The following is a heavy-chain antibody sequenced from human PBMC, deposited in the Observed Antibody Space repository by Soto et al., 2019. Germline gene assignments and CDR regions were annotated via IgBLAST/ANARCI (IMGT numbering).Heavy chain of an antibody. D-gene: IGHD3-3*01. J-gene: IGHJ5*02. CDR1: GYSFTSYW. CDR3: AKAYSDFWSGHWLDP. CDR2: IDPSDSYT. Sequence: GESLKISCKGSGYSFTSYWISWVRQMPGKGLEWMGRIDPSDSYTNYSPSFQGHVTISADKSISTAYLQWSSLKASDTAMYYCAKAYSDFWSGHWLDPWGQGTLVNVYS. V-gene: IGHV5-10-1*01.